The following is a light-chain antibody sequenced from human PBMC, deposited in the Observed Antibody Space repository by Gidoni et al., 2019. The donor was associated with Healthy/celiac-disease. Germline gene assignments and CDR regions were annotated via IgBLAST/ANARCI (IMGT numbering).Light chain of an antibody. CDR1: QSISSY. V-gene: IGKV1-39*01. J-gene: IGKJ1*01. CDR3: KKSYSTPRT. CDR2: AAS. Sequence: DIQMTQSPSSLSASVGDRVTITCRASQSISSYLNWYQEKPGKAPKLLIYAASSLQSGVPSRYSGSGSGTDFTRTISSLQLEDCATYYCKKSYSTPRTFGQGSKVEIK.